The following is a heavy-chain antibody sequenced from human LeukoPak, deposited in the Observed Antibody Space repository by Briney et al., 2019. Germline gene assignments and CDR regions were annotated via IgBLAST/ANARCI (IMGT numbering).Heavy chain of an antibody. CDR3: STEGLAYCDGDCYS. CDR1: GFTFSNAW. J-gene: IGHJ5*02. Sequence: TGGSLRLSCAASGFTFSNAWMSWVRQAPGKGLEWVGRIKSKTDGGTTDYAAPVKGRFTISRDDSKNTLYLQMNSLKTEDTAVYYCSTEGLAYCDGDCYSWGQGTLVTVSS. CDR2: IKSKTDGGTT. V-gene: IGHV3-15*01. D-gene: IGHD2-21*02.